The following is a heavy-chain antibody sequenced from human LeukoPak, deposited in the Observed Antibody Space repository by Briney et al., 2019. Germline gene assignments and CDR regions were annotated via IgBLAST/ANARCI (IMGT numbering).Heavy chain of an antibody. V-gene: IGHV3-7*03. D-gene: IGHD3-22*01. J-gene: IGHJ4*02. CDR3: ASSHDSSGND. CDR1: GFSFSTCW. Sequence: GGSLRLSCAASGFSFSTCWMAWVRQAPGKGLEWVGNIHKDGRVMFYAASVKGRFTISRDNAKNSLYLDMNSLRDEDTAIYYCASSHDSSGNDWGQGTLVTVTS. CDR2: IHKDGRVM.